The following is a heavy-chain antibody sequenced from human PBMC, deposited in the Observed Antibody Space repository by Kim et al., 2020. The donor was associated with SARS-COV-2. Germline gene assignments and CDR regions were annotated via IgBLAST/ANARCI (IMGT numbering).Heavy chain of an antibody. V-gene: IGHV4-4*02. CDR3: ARYCSSTSCSFDY. D-gene: IGHD2-2*01. J-gene: IGHJ4*02. CDR2: IYHSGST. CDR1: GGSISSSNW. Sequence: SETLSLTCAVSGGSISSSNWWSWVRQPPGKGLEWIGEIYHSGSTNYNPSLKSRVTISVDKSKNQFSLKLSSVTAADTAVYYCARYCSSTSCSFDYWGQGTLVTVAS.